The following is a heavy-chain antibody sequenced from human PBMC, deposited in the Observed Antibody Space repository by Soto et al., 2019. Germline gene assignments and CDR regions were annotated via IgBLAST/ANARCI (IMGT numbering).Heavy chain of an antibody. CDR2: ISYDGSNK. D-gene: IGHD5-18*01. Sequence: QVQLVESGGGVVQPGRSLRLSCAASGFTFSSYGMHWVRLAPGKGLEWVAVISYDGSNKYYADSVKGRFTISRDNSKNTLSLQMNSLRAEDTAVYYCATSIQLWFYYYYYGMDVWGQGTTVSDSS. CDR1: GFTFSSYG. CDR3: ATSIQLWFYYYYYGMDV. V-gene: IGHV3-30*03. J-gene: IGHJ6*02.